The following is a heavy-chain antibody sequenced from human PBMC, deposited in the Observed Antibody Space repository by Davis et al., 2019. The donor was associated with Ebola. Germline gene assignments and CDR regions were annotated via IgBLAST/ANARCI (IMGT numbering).Heavy chain of an antibody. Sequence: SETLSLTCAVYGGSFSGYYWSWIRQPPGKGLEWIGEINHSGSTNYNPSLKSRVTISVDTSKNQFSLKLSSVTAADTAVYYCARDSDYGDYLFDYWGQGTLVTVSS. D-gene: IGHD4-17*01. CDR2: INHSGST. CDR1: GGSFSGYY. CDR3: ARDSDYGDYLFDY. J-gene: IGHJ4*02. V-gene: IGHV4-34*01.